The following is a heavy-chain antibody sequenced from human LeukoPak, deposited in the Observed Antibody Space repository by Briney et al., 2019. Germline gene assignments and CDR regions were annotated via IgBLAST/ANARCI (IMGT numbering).Heavy chain of an antibody. V-gene: IGHV1-18*01. Sequence: ASVKVSCKASGGTFSSYGISWVRQAPGQGLEWMGWISAYNGNTNYAQKLRGRVTMTTDASTSTAYMELRSLRSDDTAVYYCARDQQWLVRGAAFDIWGQGTMVTVSS. CDR3: ARDQQWLVRGAAFDI. CDR1: GGTFSSYG. D-gene: IGHD6-19*01. CDR2: ISAYNGNT. J-gene: IGHJ3*02.